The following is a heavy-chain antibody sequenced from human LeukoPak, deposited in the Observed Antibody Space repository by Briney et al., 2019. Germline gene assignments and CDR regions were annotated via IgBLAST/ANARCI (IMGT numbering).Heavy chain of an antibody. CDR1: GYTFTSYY. Sequence: ASVTVSFKASGYTFTSYYMHWVRQAPGQGLEWMGIINPSGGSTSYAQKFQGRVTMTRDTSTSTVYMELSSLRSEDTAVYYCARDGSTSHNVYYYGMDVWGQGTTVTVSS. V-gene: IGHV1-46*01. CDR3: ARDGSTSHNVYYYGMDV. J-gene: IGHJ6*02. D-gene: IGHD2-2*01. CDR2: INPSGGST.